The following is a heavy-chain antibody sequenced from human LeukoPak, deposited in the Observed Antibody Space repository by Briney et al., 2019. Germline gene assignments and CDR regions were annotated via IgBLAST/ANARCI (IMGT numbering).Heavy chain of an antibody. J-gene: IGHJ4*02. V-gene: IGHV3-33*01. CDR3: ARDWGSDEAIDY. CDR2: IWHEGRNK. CDR1: GFTFSSYG. Sequence: GGSLRLSCAASGFTFSSYGIHWVRQAPGKGLEWVAVIWHEGRNKYYGDSVKGRFTISRDNSKNTVLLQMNSLRAEDTAIYYCARDWGSDEAIDYWGQGTLVTVSS. D-gene: IGHD2-21*02.